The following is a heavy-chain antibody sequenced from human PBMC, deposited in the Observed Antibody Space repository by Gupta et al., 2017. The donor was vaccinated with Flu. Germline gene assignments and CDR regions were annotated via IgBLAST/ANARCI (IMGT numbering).Heavy chain of an antibody. CDR1: GDSINSGDYY. J-gene: IGHJ5*01. CDR2: IYASGAT. CDR3: ARVRCGGNWFDS. Sequence: QVRLQESGPGLVKPLQTLSLTCTVSGDSINSGDYYWNWVRQPAGKGLEWIGRIYASGATYYNAALNGRVTMSIETSKNQLSLKLISVTAADTAVYYCARVRCGGNWFDSWGQGTLVTVSS. D-gene: IGHD2-21*01. V-gene: IGHV4-61*02.